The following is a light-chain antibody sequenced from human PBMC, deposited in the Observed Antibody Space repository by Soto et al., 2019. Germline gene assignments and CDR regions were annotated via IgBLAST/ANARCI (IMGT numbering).Light chain of an antibody. CDR1: NSNIGKNY. CDR3: GTWDGSLTAAV. CDR2: END. Sequence: QSVLTQPPSVSAAPGQKVSISCSGSNSNIGKNYVSWYLRLPGTAPKLVIYENDKRASGIPDRFSGSKFGTSATLGITGLQTGDEADYYCGTWDGSLTAAVFGGGTKLTVL. J-gene: IGLJ3*02. V-gene: IGLV1-51*02.